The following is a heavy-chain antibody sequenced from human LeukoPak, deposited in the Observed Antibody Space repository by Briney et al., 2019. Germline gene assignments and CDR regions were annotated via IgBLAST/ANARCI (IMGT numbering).Heavy chain of an antibody. J-gene: IGHJ6*02. CDR3: AREPPAPSASQSLGSNRYGMDV. Sequence: GGSLRLSCAASGFTVSSNYMSWVRQAPGKGLEWVSVIYGGGSTYYADSVKGRFANSRDNSKNTLYLQMNSLRAEDTAVYYCAREPPAPSASQSLGSNRYGMDVWGQGTTVTVSS. V-gene: IGHV3-66*01. CDR1: GFTVSSNY. D-gene: IGHD1-14*01. CDR2: IYGGGST.